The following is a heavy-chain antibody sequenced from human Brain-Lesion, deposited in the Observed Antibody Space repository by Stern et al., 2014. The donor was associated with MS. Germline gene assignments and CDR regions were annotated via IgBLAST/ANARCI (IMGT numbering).Heavy chain of an antibody. CDR3: ARDQRGITIFGVVTDYYYLGMDV. V-gene: IGHV1-2*02. Sequence: QVQLVQSGAEVKKPGASVKVSCKTSGYIFTGYYIHWVRQAPGQGLEWMAWINPNTGGTKYAQKFQGTVTLIRDTSISTAYVELSSLTSDDTAVYYCARDQRGITIFGVVTDYYYLGMDVWGQGTTVTVSS. CDR2: INPNTGGT. CDR1: GYIFTGYY. J-gene: IGHJ6*02. D-gene: IGHD3-3*01.